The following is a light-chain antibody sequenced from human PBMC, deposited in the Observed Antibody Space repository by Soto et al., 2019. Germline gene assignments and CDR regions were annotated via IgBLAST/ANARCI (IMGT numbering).Light chain of an antibody. CDR2: GAY. CDR3: QQYGSSPPFP. CDR1: QSVNNNY. Sequence: EIGWTQSPGTMSLSPGERATLSGRASQSVNNNYLAWYQQKPGQDPRLLSYGAYSRATDIPDKFSGSGSGRDFSLTLSRLEPEDLALYYYQQYGSSPPFPFGHGT. V-gene: IGKV3-20*01. J-gene: IGKJ3*01.